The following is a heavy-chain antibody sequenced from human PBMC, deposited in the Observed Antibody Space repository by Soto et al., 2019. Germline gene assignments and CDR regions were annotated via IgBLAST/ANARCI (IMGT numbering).Heavy chain of an antibody. Sequence: QVQLMQSGAEVKKPGASVKVSCKASGDTFTEYYIHWLRQAPGQGLEWMGTVNPSGGHTTYAQHFLGRVTMTRDTSTSTLYMELNSLTSEDTAVYYCARGGHVVVVTAALDYWGQGTLVTVSS. CDR2: VNPSGGHT. D-gene: IGHD2-21*02. CDR3: ARGGHVVVVTAALDY. J-gene: IGHJ4*02. V-gene: IGHV1-46*01. CDR1: GDTFTEYY.